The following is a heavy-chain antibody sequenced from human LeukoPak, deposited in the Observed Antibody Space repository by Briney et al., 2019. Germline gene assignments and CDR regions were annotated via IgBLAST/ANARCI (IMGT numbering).Heavy chain of an antibody. V-gene: IGHV3-20*04. CDR2: INWNGGST. D-gene: IGHD3-9*01. CDR1: GFTFDDYG. J-gene: IGHJ4*02. CDR3: ATEGYYDILTGSFDY. Sequence: GGSLRLSCAASGFTFDDYGMSWVRHAPGKGLEWVSGINWNGGSTGYADSVKGRFTISRDNAKNSLYLQMNSLRAEDTALYYCATEGYYDILTGSFDYWGQGTLVTVSS.